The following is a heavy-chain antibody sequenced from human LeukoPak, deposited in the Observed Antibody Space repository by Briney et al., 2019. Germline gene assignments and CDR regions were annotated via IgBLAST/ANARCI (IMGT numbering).Heavy chain of an antibody. J-gene: IGHJ4*02. CDR3: GRSTPGYCSGGSCYGFGYFDY. CDR1: GGSISNYY. Sequence: SETLSLTCTVSGGSISNYYWSWIRQPPGKGLEWIGYIADSGSTNYNPSLKSRVTISVDTSKNQFSLKLNSVTAADTAVYYCGRSTPGYCSGGSCYGFGYFDYWGQGTLVTVSS. CDR2: IADSGST. D-gene: IGHD2-15*01. V-gene: IGHV4-59*01.